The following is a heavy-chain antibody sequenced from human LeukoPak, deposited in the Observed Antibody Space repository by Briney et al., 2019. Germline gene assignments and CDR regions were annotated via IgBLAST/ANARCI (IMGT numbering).Heavy chain of an antibody. CDR1: GGSISSYY. CDR2: IYYSGST. CDR3: ARGLGYSYSYYFDY. J-gene: IGHJ4*02. V-gene: IGHV4-59*01. D-gene: IGHD5-18*01. Sequence: KPSETLSLTCTVSGGSISSYYWSWIRQPPGKGPKWIGYIYYSGSTNYNPSLKSRVTISVDTSKNQFSLKLSSVTAADTAVYYCARGLGYSYSYYFDYWGQGTLVTVSS.